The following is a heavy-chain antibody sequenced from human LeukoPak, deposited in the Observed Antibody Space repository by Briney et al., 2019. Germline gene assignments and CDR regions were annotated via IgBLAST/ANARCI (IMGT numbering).Heavy chain of an antibody. CDR3: ATFVGTGNDN. Sequence: SVKVSCKASGGTFSSFTFTWVRQAPGQGLEWMGGILPIVGAATYAQKFEGRLTISKDEFTTTAYMELSGLRSQDTAVYYCATFVGTGNDNWGQGTLITVSS. D-gene: IGHD7-27*01. V-gene: IGHV1-69*16. J-gene: IGHJ4*02. CDR1: GGTFSSFT. CDR2: ILPIVGAA.